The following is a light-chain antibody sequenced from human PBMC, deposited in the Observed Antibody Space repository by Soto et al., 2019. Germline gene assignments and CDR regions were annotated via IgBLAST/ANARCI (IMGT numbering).Light chain of an antibody. Sequence: EIVLTQSPGTLSLSPGERATLSCRASQSVSSTYIAWYQQNPGQAPRLLIYGASSRATGIPDRFSGSGSGKDFTLPFSNREPEDFAVYFCQQYGRSPPFTFGQGTKVEIK. J-gene: IGKJ2*01. CDR3: QQYGRSPPFT. V-gene: IGKV3-20*01. CDR2: GAS. CDR1: QSVSSTY.